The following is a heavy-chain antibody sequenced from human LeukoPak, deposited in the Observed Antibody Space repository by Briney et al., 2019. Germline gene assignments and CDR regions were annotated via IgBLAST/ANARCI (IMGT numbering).Heavy chain of an antibody. D-gene: IGHD4-11*01. CDR3: ATSPERHYSNYYYYGMDV. J-gene: IGHJ6*02. Sequence: RASVKVSCKVSGYTLTELSMHWVRQAPGKGLEWMGGFDPEDGETIYAQKFQGRVTMTEDTSTDTAYMELSSLRSEDTAVYYCATSPERHYSNYYYYGMDVWGQGTTVTVSS. CDR1: GYTLTELS. V-gene: IGHV1-24*01. CDR2: FDPEDGET.